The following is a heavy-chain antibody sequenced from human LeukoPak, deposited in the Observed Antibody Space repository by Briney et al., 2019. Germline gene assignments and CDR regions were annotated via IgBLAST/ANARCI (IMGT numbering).Heavy chain of an antibody. CDR2: INPTGGST. CDR1: GYTLTSYY. D-gene: IGHD3-3*01. J-gene: IGHJ6*03. CDR3: ASWSGYLGGLYYMDV. V-gene: IGHV1-46*01. Sequence: ASVKVSCKASGYTLTSYYMHWVRQAPGQGLEWMGIINPTGGSTSYAQKFQGRVTMTRDTSTSTVYMELSSLRSEDTAVYYCASWSGYLGGLYYMDVWGKGTTVTVSS.